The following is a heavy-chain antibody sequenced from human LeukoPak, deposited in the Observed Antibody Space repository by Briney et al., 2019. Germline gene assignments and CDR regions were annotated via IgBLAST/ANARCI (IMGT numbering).Heavy chain of an antibody. CDR3: ATYIVGTMVDAFDI. CDR2: IYYSGST. Sequence: SETLSLTCTVSGGSISSYYWSWIRQPPGKGLEWIGYIYYSGSTNYNPSLKSRVSITLDMSKNHFSLQLSSVTAADTALYYCATYIVGTMVDAFDIWGQGTMVTVSS. J-gene: IGHJ3*02. CDR1: GGSISSYY. D-gene: IGHD5-12*01. V-gene: IGHV4-59*08.